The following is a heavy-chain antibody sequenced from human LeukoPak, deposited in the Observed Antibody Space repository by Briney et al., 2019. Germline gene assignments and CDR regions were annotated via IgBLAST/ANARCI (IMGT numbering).Heavy chain of an antibody. CDR1: GGSISSGSYY. CDR3: ARVSVVDGYNDN. V-gene: IGHV4-61*10. CDR2: IYYSGST. J-gene: IGHJ4*02. D-gene: IGHD5-24*01. Sequence: SETLSLTCTVSGGSISSGSYYWSWIRQPAGKGLEWIEYIYYSGSTNYNPSLKSRVTISVDTSKNQFSLKLSSVTAADTAVYYCARVSVVDGYNDNWGQGTLVTVSS.